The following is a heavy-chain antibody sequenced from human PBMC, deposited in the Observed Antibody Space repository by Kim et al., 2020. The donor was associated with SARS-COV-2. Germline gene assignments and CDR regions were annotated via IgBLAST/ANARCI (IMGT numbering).Heavy chain of an antibody. D-gene: IGHD3-22*01. V-gene: IGHV4-59*13. CDR2: IYYSGST. CDR1: GGSISSYY. J-gene: IGHJ5*02. CDR3: ARDGDSIIPGWFDP. Sequence: SETLSLTCTVSGGSISSYYWSWIRQPPGKGLEWIGYIYYSGSTNYNPSLKSRVTISVDTSKNQFSLKLSSVTAADTAVYYCARDGDSIIPGWFDPWGQGTLVTVSS.